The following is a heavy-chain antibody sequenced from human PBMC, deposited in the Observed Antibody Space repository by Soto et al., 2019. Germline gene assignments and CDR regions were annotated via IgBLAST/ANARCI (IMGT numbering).Heavy chain of an antibody. CDR2: IGTAGDT. V-gene: IGHV3-13*01. CDR1: GFTFSIYD. CDR3: ARDALPYCSGGSCTYYYGMDV. J-gene: IGHJ6*02. D-gene: IGHD2-15*01. Sequence: GGSLRLSCAASGFTFSIYDMHWVRQATGKGLEWVSAIGTAGDTYYPGSVKGRFTISRENAKNSLYLQMNSLRAGDTAVYYCARDALPYCSGGSCTYYYGMDVWGQGTTVTVSS.